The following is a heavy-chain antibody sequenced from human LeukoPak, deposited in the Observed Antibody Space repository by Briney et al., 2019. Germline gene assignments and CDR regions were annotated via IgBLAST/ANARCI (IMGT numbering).Heavy chain of an antibody. CDR3: ARGYHPGDSIDY. D-gene: IGHD4-17*01. Sequence: GGSLRLSCAASGFSFRSYDMSWVRQAPGKGLEWVSIVTARGDSTNYADSVKGRFTISRDNSKNTLYLQMNSLRAEDTALYHCARGYHPGDSIDYWGQGTLVTVSS. CDR1: GFSFRSYD. CDR2: VTARGDST. J-gene: IGHJ4*02. V-gene: IGHV3-23*01.